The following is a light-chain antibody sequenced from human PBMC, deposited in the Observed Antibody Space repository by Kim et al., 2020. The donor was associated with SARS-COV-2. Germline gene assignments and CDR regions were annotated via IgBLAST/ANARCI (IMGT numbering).Light chain of an antibody. CDR1: SSSVGVRY. V-gene: IGLV1-47*01. CDR3: ASWDDSLSAWV. Sequence: GQRVTTSCTGSSSSVGVRYEYWFQQLQGTGPTLLIDGNSHSPPGVPDRFSASKSGTSASPAVSGLRSDDEADFYCASWDDSLSAWVFGGGTQLTVL. CDR2: GNS. J-gene: IGLJ3*02.